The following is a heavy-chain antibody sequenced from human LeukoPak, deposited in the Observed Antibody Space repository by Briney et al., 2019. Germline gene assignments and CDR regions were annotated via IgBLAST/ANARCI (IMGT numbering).Heavy chain of an antibody. Sequence: ASVKVSCKVSGYTLTELSMHWMRQAPGKGLEWMGGIIPIFGTANYAQKFQGRVTITADESTSAAYMELSSLRSEDTAVYYCARDYDFWSGYYTSRDYYYYMDVWGKGTTVTVSS. CDR3: ARDYDFWSGYYTSRDYYYYMDV. D-gene: IGHD3-3*01. CDR2: IIPIFGTA. V-gene: IGHV1-69*13. J-gene: IGHJ6*03. CDR1: GYTLTELS.